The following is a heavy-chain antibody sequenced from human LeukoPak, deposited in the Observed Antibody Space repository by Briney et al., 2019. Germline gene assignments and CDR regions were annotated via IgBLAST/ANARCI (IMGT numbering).Heavy chain of an antibody. CDR2: MNPNSGNT. D-gene: IGHD6-19*01. J-gene: IGHJ6*03. CDR1: GYTFTSYD. CDR3: ASSGWNEVTVYYYYYYMDV. Sequence: GASVKVSCKASGYTFTSYDINWVRQATGQGLEWMRWMNPNSGNTGYAQKFQGRVTMTRNTSISTAYMELSSLRSEDTAVYYCASSGWNEVTVYYYYYYMDVWGKGTTVTVSS. V-gene: IGHV1-8*01.